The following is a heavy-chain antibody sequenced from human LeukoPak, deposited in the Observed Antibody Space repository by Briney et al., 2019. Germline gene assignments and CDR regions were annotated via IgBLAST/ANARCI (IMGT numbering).Heavy chain of an antibody. V-gene: IGHV3-23*01. Sequence: GGSLRLSCAASGFTFSSYAMSWVRQAPGKGLEWVSAISGGGGSTYYADSVKGRFTISRDNSKNTLYLQMNSLRAEDTAVYYCAKYLTITMVRGVTDPWAFDAFDIWGQGTMVTVSS. D-gene: IGHD3-10*01. CDR1: GFTFSSYA. CDR3: AKYLTITMVRGVTDPWAFDAFDI. J-gene: IGHJ3*02. CDR2: ISGGGGST.